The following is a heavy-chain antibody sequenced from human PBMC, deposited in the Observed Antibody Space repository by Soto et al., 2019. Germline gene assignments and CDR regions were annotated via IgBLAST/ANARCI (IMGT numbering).Heavy chain of an antibody. D-gene: IGHD3-3*01. CDR1: GFRFGDYG. J-gene: IGHJ5*01. V-gene: IGHV3-49*03. CDR2: ISTEPFGATT. CDR3: CRKVTLSGVVLPTHWFDS. Sequence: DVQLVESGGGLVQPGRSLRLSCATSGFRFGDYGMSWFRQAPGKGLEWVGFISTEPFGATTQYAASVKGRFTITRDDSKSIADLQMNSLKTEDTAVYYCCRKVTLSGVVLPTHWFDSWAQGTLVTVSS.